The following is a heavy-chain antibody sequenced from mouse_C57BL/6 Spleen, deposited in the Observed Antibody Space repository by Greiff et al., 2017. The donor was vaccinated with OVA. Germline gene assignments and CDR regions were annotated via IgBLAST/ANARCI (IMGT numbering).Heavy chain of an antibody. V-gene: IGHV1-4*01. Sequence: VQLQESGAELARPGASVKMSCKASGYTFTSYTMHWVKQRPGQGLEWIGYINPSSGYTKYNQKFKDKATLTADKSSSTAYMQLSSLTSEDSAVYYCARGMEDYFDYWGQGTTLTVSS. D-gene: IGHD2-3*01. J-gene: IGHJ2*01. CDR1: GYTFTSYT. CDR2: INPSSGYT. CDR3: ARGMEDYFDY.